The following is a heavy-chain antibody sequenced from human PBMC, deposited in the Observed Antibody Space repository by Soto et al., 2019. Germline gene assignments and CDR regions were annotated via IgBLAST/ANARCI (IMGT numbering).Heavy chain of an antibody. Sequence: EVQLVESGGGLVQPGGSLRLSCAASGFTFSSYSMNWVRQAPGKGLEWVSYISSSSSTIYYADSVKGRFTMSRDNAKNSPYLQMNSLRAEDTAVYYCARDLNSGLFDYWGQGTLVTVSS. J-gene: IGHJ4*02. CDR2: ISSSSSTI. V-gene: IGHV3-48*01. D-gene: IGHD2-15*01. CDR1: GFTFSSYS. CDR3: ARDLNSGLFDY.